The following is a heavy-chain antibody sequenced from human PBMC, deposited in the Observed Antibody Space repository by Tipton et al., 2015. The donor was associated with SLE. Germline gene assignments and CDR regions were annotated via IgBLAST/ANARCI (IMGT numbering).Heavy chain of an antibody. CDR3: AGGGWFDA. J-gene: IGHJ5*02. CDR2: IYTSGST. V-gene: IGHV4-4*07. CDR1: GDSITTYY. Sequence: TLSLTCTVSGDSITTYYWSWIRQSAGKGLEWLGRIYTSGSTNLNPSLKGRLTMSVDTSKNQFSLTLNSVTAADTAVYYCAGGGWFDAWGPGVLVTVSS.